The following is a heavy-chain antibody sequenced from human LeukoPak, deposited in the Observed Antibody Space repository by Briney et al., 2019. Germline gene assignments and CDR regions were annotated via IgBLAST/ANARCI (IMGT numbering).Heavy chain of an antibody. J-gene: IGHJ4*02. V-gene: IGHV4-61*02. D-gene: IGHD1-26*01. CDR1: GGSISSGSYY. CDR2: IYTSGST. Sequence: PSETLSLTCTVSGGSISSGSYYWSWIRQPAGKGLEWIGRIYTSGSTNYNPSLKSRVTISVDTSKNQFSLKLSSVTAADTAVYYCARLSGSYRMYFDYWGQGTLVTVSS. CDR3: ARLSGSYRMYFDY.